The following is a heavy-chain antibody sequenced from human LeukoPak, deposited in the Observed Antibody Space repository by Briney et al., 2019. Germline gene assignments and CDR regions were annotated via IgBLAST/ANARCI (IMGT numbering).Heavy chain of an antibody. D-gene: IGHD2-2*01. CDR2: ISAYNGNT. CDR1: GYTFTTYG. J-gene: IGHJ4*02. CDR3: ARPYCSSTSCYAGQMYYFDY. V-gene: IGHV1-18*01. Sequence: ASVKVSCKASGYTFTTYGIVWLRQAPGQGLEWMGWISAYNGNTNYAQKLQGRVTITADESTSTAYMELSSLRSEDTAVYYCARPYCSSTSCYAGQMYYFDYWGQGTLVTVSS.